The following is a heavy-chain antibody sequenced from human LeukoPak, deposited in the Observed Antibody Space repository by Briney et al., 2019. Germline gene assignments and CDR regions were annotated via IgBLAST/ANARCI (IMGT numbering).Heavy chain of an antibody. CDR2: IQQDGSDK. V-gene: IGHV3-7*01. CDR1: GFTFSKHW. CDR3: ARDRGYYYDSSAYYHYFDY. D-gene: IGHD3-22*01. Sequence: GGSLRLSCAASGFTFSKHWMSWVRQAPGKGLEWVANIQQDGSDKYYVDSVKGQFTISRDNAKNSLYPQMNSLRAEDTAVYYCARDRGYYYDSSAYYHYFDYWGQGVLVTVSS. J-gene: IGHJ4*02.